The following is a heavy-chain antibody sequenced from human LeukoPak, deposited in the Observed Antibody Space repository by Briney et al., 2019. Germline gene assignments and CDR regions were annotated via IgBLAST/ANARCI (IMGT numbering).Heavy chain of an antibody. D-gene: IGHD2-2*01. J-gene: IGHJ4*02. CDR2: MNPNSGNT. CDR1: RYIFTSYD. V-gene: IGHV1-8*01. CDR3: ARAGRRVVPAANELDY. Sequence: ASVKVSCKASRYIFTSYDINWVRQATGQGLEWMGWMNPNSGNTGYAQKFQGRVTMTRNTSISTAYMELSSLRSEDTAVYYCARAGRRVVPAANELDYWGQGTLVTVSS.